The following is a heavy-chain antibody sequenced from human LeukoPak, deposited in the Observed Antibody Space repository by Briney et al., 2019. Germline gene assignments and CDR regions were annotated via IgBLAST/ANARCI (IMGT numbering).Heavy chain of an antibody. Sequence: PSETLCLTCTVSGGSVSSGSYYGSWIRQPPGKGLESIGYIYYSGSTNYNPSLKSRVTISVDTSKNQFSLKLSSVTAADTAVYYCARESIAVAAPFHYWGQGTLVTVSS. CDR2: IYYSGST. V-gene: IGHV4-61*01. CDR3: ARESIAVAAPFHY. CDR1: GGSVSSGSYY. D-gene: IGHD6-19*01. J-gene: IGHJ4*02.